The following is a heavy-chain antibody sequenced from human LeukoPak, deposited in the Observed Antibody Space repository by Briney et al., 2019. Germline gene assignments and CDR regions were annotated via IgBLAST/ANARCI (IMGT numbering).Heavy chain of an antibody. Sequence: PGGSLRLSCAASGFTFSSYWMSWVRQAPGKGLEWVANIKQDGSEKYYVESVKCRFTISRDNAKNSLYLQMNSLRAEDTAVYYCARDRGSGWYPFDYWGQGTLVTVSS. J-gene: IGHJ4*02. CDR2: IKQDGSEK. CDR3: ARDRGSGWYPFDY. D-gene: IGHD6-19*01. V-gene: IGHV3-7*01. CDR1: GFTFSSYW.